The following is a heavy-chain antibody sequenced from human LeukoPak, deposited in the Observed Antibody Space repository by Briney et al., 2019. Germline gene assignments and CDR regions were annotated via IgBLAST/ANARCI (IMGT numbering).Heavy chain of an antibody. CDR1: GFSFRDYY. Sequence: TGGSLRLSCEGSGFSFRDYYMSWIRQTPGKGLEWVSYVSNSGTDTNYADSVKGRFTISRDNAKNSLYLQMNSLRAEDTALYYCARHYYDSRYPTSGYYMDLWGKGTTVTVSS. CDR2: VSNSGTDT. V-gene: IGHV3-11*03. J-gene: IGHJ6*03. D-gene: IGHD3-22*01. CDR3: ARHYYDSRYPTSGYYMDL.